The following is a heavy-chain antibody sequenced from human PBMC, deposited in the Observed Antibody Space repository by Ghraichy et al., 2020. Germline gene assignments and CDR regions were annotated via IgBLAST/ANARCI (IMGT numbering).Heavy chain of an antibody. V-gene: IGHV1-18*04. CDR2: ISAYNGNT. CDR3: AREGGWSGFWSGYRLRDYFDY. CDR1: GYTFTSYG. D-gene: IGHD3-3*01. Sequence: ASVKVSCKASGYTFTSYGISWVRQAPGQGLEWMGWISAYNGNTNYAQKLQGRVTMTTDTSTSTAYMELRSLRSDDTAVYYCAREGGWSGFWSGYRLRDYFDYWGQGTLVTVSS. J-gene: IGHJ4*02.